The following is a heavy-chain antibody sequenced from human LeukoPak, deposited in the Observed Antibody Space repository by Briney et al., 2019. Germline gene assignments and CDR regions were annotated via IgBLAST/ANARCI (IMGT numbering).Heavy chain of an antibody. D-gene: IGHD5-18*01. CDR2: ISDTGDST. CDR1: AFTFGSFG. CDR3: AKGRGPKYTAHEY. V-gene: IGHV3-23*01. Sequence: GGSLRLSCAASAFTFGSFGMIWVRQAPGKGLEWVSSISDTGDSTFYADSVKGRFTISRDNSKNTLYLQMNSLRAEDTAVYYCAKGRGPKYTAHEYWGQ. J-gene: IGHJ4*02.